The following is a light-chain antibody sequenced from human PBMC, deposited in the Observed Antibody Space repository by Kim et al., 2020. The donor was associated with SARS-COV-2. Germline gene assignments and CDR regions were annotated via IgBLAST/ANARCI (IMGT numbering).Light chain of an antibody. J-gene: IGLJ2*01. CDR1: NIGSKS. Sequence: YELTQPPSVSVAPGKTARITCGGNNIGSKSVHWYQQKPGQAPVLVIYYDSDRPSGIPERFSGSNSGNTATLTISRVEAGDEADYYCQVWDSSSDPVVFGGGTQLTVL. CDR2: YDS. CDR3: QVWDSSSDPVV. V-gene: IGLV3-21*04.